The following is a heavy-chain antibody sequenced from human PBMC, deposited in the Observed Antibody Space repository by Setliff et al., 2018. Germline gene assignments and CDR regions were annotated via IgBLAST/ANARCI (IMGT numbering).Heavy chain of an antibody. CDR1: GESSGGYY. CDR2: IMDGRDT. D-gene: IGHD3-10*01. Sequence: PSETLSLTCAIYGESSGGYYWSWIRQSPGKTLEWIGEIMDGRDTVYNPSLNSRVTISSDTSRNQFSLELSSVTAADTAVYYCARHATYYYGSGNLPFDHWAQGSLVTVS. CDR3: ARHATYYYGSGNLPFDH. V-gene: IGHV4-34*12. J-gene: IGHJ4*02.